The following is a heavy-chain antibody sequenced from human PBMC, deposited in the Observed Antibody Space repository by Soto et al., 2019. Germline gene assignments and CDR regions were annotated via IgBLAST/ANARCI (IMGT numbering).Heavy chain of an antibody. D-gene: IGHD3-22*01. J-gene: IGHJ4*02. CDR1: GGLFSSYP. Sequence: QEQLVQSGAEVKKPGSSVKVSCKASGGLFSSYPISWVRQVPGHGLEWMGGTIPVFQTAYYTQRFQGRVTITADESTNTAYMELSSLRSEDTGIYYCARGGSGYTWFNEFWGQGTLVTVSS. CDR2: TIPVFQTA. V-gene: IGHV1-69*01. CDR3: ARGGSGYTWFNEF.